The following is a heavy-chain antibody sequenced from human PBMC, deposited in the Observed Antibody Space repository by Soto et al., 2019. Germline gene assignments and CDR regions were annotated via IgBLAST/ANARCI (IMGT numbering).Heavy chain of an antibody. CDR2: ISWDGGST. V-gene: IGHV3-43D*04. D-gene: IGHD3-22*01. CDR3: AKEEGGRYYDSSGYYHYYYYGMDV. CDR1: GFTFDDYA. Sequence: EVQLVESGGDVVQPGGSLRLSCAASGFTFDDYAMHWVRQAPGKGLEWVSLISWDGGSTYYADSVKGRFTISRDNSKNSLYLQMNSLRAEDTALYYCAKEEGGRYYDSSGYYHYYYYGMDVWGQGTTVTVSS. J-gene: IGHJ6*02.